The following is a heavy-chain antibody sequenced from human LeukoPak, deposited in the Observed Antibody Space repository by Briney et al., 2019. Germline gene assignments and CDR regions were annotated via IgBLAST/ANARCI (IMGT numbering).Heavy chain of an antibody. D-gene: IGHD2-21*02. CDR1: GITFNTYA. CDR3: AKDPRVVVTGTFDY. Sequence: GGSLRLSCVVSGITFNTYAMSWVRQAPGEGLEWVSSISGSGGSPYYADSAKGRFTISRDNSKNTLYLQMNSLRADDTAVYYCAKDPRVVVTGTFDYWGQGTLVTVSS. J-gene: IGHJ4*02. CDR2: ISGSGGSP. V-gene: IGHV3-23*01.